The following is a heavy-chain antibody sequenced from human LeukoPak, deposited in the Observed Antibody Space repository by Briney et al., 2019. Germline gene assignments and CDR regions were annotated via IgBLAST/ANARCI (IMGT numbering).Heavy chain of an antibody. CDR3: SLIAEAGSIDY. V-gene: IGHV3-13*01. D-gene: IGHD6-13*01. CDR1: GFTFSSHD. J-gene: IGHJ4*02. CDR2: IGTAGNT. Sequence: GGSLRLSCAASGFTFSSHDMHWVRQPTGKGLEWVSVIGTAGNTYYADSVKGRFTISRENARNSLLLQMDNLRAEDTAVYYCSLIAEAGSIDYWGQGTLVTVSS.